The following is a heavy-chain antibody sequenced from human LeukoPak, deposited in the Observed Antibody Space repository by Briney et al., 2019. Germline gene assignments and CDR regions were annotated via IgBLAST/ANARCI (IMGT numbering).Heavy chain of an antibody. CDR1: GYSFTSYW. D-gene: IGHD5-12*01. V-gene: IGHV5-51*01. J-gene: IGHJ4*02. CDR2: IFPGDSDT. CDR3: ARRIGYSGFDY. Sequence: GESLKISCKGSGYSFTSYWIGWVRQPPGKGLEWMGIIFPGDSDTRYSPPFQGQVTISADKSISTAYLQWSSLKASDTAMYYCARRIGYSGFDYWGQGTLVTVSS.